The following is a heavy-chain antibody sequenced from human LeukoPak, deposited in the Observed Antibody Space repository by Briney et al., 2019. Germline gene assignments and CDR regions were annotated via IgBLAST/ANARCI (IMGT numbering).Heavy chain of an antibody. CDR3: ARDMAPDYYDSSGYQVGFDY. CDR2: TYYRSKWYN. CDR1: GDSVSSNSAA. V-gene: IGHV6-1*01. J-gene: IGHJ4*02. D-gene: IGHD3-22*01. Sequence: SQTLSHTCAISGDSVSSNSAAWNWIRQSSSRGLEWLGRTYYRSKWYNDYAVSVKSRITINPDTSKNQFSLQLNSVTPEDTAVYYCARDMAPDYYDSSGYQVGFDYWGQGTLVTVSS.